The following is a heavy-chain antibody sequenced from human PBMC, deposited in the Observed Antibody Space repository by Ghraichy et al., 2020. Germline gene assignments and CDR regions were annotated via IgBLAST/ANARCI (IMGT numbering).Heavy chain of an antibody. D-gene: IGHD2-15*01. CDR1: GGSFSGYY. CDR3: ARGLISLRPRILGGRFDP. Sequence: SETLSLTCAVYGGSFSGYYWSWIRQPPGKGLEWIGEINHSGSTNYNPSPKSRVTISVDTSKNQFSLKLSSVTAADTAVYYCARGLISLRPRILGGRFDPWGQGTLVTVSS. J-gene: IGHJ5*02. V-gene: IGHV4-34*01. CDR2: INHSGST.